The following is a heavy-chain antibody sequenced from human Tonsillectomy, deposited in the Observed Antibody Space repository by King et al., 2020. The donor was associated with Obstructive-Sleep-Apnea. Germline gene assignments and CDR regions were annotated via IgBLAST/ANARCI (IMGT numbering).Heavy chain of an antibody. J-gene: IGHJ2*01. D-gene: IGHD2-21*01. CDR3: AKGGGEDGSTDWYFDL. CDR2: ISGSGCST. V-gene: IGHV3-23*04. CDR1: GFTFSTYA. Sequence: VQLVESGGGLVRPGGSLRLSCAASGFTFSTYAMNWVRQGPGKGLEWVSSISGSGCSTDYADSVKGRFTISRDNSKNTLYLQMNSLRAEDTAVYYCAKGGGEDGSTDWYFDLWGRGTLVTVSS.